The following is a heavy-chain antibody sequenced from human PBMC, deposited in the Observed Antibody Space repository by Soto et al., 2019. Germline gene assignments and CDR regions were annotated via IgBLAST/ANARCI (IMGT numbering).Heavy chain of an antibody. CDR3: ARNSRLIVVPAAIGTYGMDV. Sequence: SVKVSCKTSGYTFTSYGISWVRQAPGQGLEWMGWISAYNGNTNYAQKLQGRVAMTTDTSTSTAYMELRSLRSDDTAVYYCARNSRLIVVPAAIGTYGMDVGG. CDR1: GYTFTSYG. D-gene: IGHD2-2*01. J-gene: IGHJ6*02. CDR2: ISAYNGNT. V-gene: IGHV1-18*04.